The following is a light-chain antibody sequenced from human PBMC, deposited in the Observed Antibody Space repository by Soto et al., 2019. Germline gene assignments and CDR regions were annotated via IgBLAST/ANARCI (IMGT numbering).Light chain of an antibody. V-gene: IGKV1-5*03. CDR3: QQYNAYPHT. CDR2: QAS. CDR1: QNISTF. Sequence: DIQMTQSPSTLSASVGDRVTITCRASQNISTFLAWYQQKPGKAPKLLIYQASTLDTGVTSTFSGSGSGTEFTLTISSLQPDDFATYHCQQYNAYPHTFGQGTKLEIK. J-gene: IGKJ2*01.